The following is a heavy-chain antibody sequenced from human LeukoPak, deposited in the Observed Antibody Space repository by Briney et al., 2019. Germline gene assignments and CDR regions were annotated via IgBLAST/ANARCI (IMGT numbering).Heavy chain of an antibody. D-gene: IGHD4-11*01. CDR3: AKLTTS. CDR2: VSGSGSST. CDR1: GFTFSNYA. Sequence: GGSLRLSCAASGFTFSNYAMSWVRQAPGKGLEWVSVVSGSGSSTYYADSVKGRFTISRDNSKNTLYLQMYSLTAEDTAVYYCAKLTTSWGQGTLVTVSS. V-gene: IGHV3-23*01. J-gene: IGHJ4*02.